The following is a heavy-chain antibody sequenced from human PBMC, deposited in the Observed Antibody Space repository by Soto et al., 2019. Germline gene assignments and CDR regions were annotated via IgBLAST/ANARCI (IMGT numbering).Heavy chain of an antibody. CDR3: AKDRKRGSAWYSHY. CDR2: ISGSGGST. Sequence: PGGSLRLSCAASGFTFSTYAMSWVRQAPGKGLEWVSAISGSGGSTYYADSVKGRFTISRDNSKNTLYLQMNSLRAEDTAVYYCAKDRKRGSAWYSHYSGPAPLVTVS. V-gene: IGHV3-23*01. D-gene: IGHD6-19*01. CDR1: GFTFSTYA. J-gene: IGHJ4*02.